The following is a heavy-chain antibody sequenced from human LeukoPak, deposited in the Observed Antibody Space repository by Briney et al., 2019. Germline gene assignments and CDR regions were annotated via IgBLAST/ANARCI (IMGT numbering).Heavy chain of an antibody. V-gene: IGHV3-30*02. CDR3: ASTHDYGDYVGY. CDR1: GFIFSSYG. D-gene: IGHD4-17*01. CDR2: IRYDGSNT. Sequence: PGGSLRLSCAASGFIFSSYGMHWVRQAPGKGLEWVAFIRYDGSNTYYADSVKGRFTISRDNAKNSLYLQMNSLRAEDTAVYYCASTHDYGDYVGYWGQGTLVTVSS. J-gene: IGHJ4*02.